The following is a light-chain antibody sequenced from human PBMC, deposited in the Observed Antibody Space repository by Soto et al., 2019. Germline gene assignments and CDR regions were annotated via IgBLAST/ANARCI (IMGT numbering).Light chain of an antibody. Sequence: QSALTQPPSASGTPGQRVTISCSGSSSNIGSNTVNWYQQLPGTAPKLLIYSNNQRPSGVPDRFSGSKSGTSASLAISGLQSEDEADYYCVAWDDSLNGYVFGTGSRSPS. J-gene: IGLJ1*01. V-gene: IGLV1-44*01. CDR3: VAWDDSLNGYV. CDR1: SSNIGSNT. CDR2: SNN.